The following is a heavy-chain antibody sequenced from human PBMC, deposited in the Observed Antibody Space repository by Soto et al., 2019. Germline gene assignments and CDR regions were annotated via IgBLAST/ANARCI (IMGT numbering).Heavy chain of an antibody. V-gene: IGHV3-9*01. CDR1: GFTFDDYA. CDR2: ISWNSGSI. CDR3: AKDVGYDYGPTGGGFDI. Sequence: EVQLVESGGGLVQPGRSLRLSSATSGFTFDDYAMHWDRQAPGKGLEWVSGISWNSGSIGYADSVKGRFTISRDNAKNSLYLQMNSLRAEDTALYYRAKDVGYDYGPTGGGFDIWGQGTMVTVSS. D-gene: IGHD4-17*01. J-gene: IGHJ3*02.